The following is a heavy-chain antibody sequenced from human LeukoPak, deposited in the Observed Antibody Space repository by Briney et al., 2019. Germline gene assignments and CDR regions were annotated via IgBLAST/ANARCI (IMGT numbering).Heavy chain of an antibody. J-gene: IGHJ4*02. CDR3: ARDLGLFAVAEYYFDY. V-gene: IGHV1-8*03. CDR2: MNPNSGNT. CDR1: GGTFSSYA. Sequence: ASVKVSCKASGGTFSSYAISWVRQAPGQGLEWMGWMNPNSGNTGYAQKFQGRVTITRNTSISTAYMELSSLRSEDTAVYYCARDLGLFAVAEYYFDYWGQGTLVTVSS. D-gene: IGHD6-19*01.